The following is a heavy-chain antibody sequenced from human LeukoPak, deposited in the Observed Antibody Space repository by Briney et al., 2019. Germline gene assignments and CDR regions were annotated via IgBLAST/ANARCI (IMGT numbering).Heavy chain of an antibody. V-gene: IGHV3-74*01. CDR2: INSDGSST. D-gene: IGHD2-15*01. Sequence: GGSLRLSCAASGFTFSSYWMHWVRQAPGKGLVWVSRINSDGSSTSYADSVKGRFTISRDNAKNTLYLQMNSLRAEDTSVYYCAKDRGGRLGGFDYWGQGTLVTVSS. CDR1: GFTFSSYW. J-gene: IGHJ4*02. CDR3: AKDRGGRLGGFDY.